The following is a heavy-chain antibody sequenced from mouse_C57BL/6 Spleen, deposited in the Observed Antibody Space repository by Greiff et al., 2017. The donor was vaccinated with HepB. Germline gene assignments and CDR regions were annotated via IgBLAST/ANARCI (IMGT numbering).Heavy chain of an antibody. CDR2: ISSGSSTI. D-gene: IGHD1-1*01. V-gene: IGHV5-17*01. J-gene: IGHJ1*03. Sequence: EVKLVESGGGLVKPGGSLKLSCAASGFTFSDYGMHWVRQAPEKGLEWVAYISSGSSTIYYADTVKGRFTISRDNAKNTLFLQMNSLRSEDTAMYYCAKGYYGSSYWYFDVWGTGTTVTVSS. CDR1: GFTFSDYG. CDR3: AKGYYGSSYWYFDV.